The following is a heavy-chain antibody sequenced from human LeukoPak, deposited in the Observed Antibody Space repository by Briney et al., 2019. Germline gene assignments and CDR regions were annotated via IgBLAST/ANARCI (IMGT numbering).Heavy chain of an antibody. CDR2: INPSGGST. Sequence: ASVKVSCKASGYTFTSYYMHWVRQAPGQGLEWMGIINPSGGSTSYAQKFQGRVTMTRDTSTSTVYMELSSLRSEDTAVYYCATVEIAAAGTTYFQHWGQGTLVTVSS. CDR3: ATVEIAAAGTTYFQH. J-gene: IGHJ1*01. D-gene: IGHD6-13*01. CDR1: GYTFTSYY. V-gene: IGHV1-46*01.